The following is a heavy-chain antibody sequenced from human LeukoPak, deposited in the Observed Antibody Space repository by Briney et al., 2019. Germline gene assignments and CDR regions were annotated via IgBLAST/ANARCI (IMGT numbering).Heavy chain of an antibody. Sequence: SETLSLTCTVSGGSISSYYWSWIRQPPGKGLEWIGYIYYSGSTNYNPSLKSRVTISVDRSKNQFSLKLSSVTAADTAVYYCARGGGGIWSAYHNWFDPWGQGTLVTVSS. CDR1: GGSISSYY. D-gene: IGHD3-3*01. V-gene: IGHV4-59*12. CDR2: IYYSGST. CDR3: ARGGGGIWSAYHNWFDP. J-gene: IGHJ5*02.